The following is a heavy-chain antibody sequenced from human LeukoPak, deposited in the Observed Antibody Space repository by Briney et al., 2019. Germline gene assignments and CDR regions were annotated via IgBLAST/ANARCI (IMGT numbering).Heavy chain of an antibody. J-gene: IGHJ4*02. CDR2: ISYDGSNK. CDR3: ARGNVPTNVAAAGFDY. D-gene: IGHD6-13*01. V-gene: IGHV3-30*04. CDR1: GFTFSSYA. Sequence: PGGSLRLSCAASGFTFSSYAMHWVRQAPGKGLEWVAVISYDGSNKYYADSVKGRFTISRDNSKNTLYLQMNSLRAEDTAVYYRARGNVPTNVAAAGFDYWGQGTLVTVSS.